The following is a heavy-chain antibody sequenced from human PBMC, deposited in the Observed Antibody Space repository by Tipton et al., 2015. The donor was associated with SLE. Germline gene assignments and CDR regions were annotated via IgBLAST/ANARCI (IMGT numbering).Heavy chain of an antibody. J-gene: IGHJ4*02. CDR2: INHSGST. D-gene: IGHD6-19*01. Sequence: TLSLTCAVYGGSFSGYYGSWIRQPPGKGLEWIGEINHSGSTNYNPSLKSRVTISVDTSKNQFSLKLSSVTAADTAVYYCARGISSGWCNYWGQGNLVTVSS. V-gene: IGHV4-34*01. CDR1: GGSFSGYY. CDR3: ARGISSGWCNY.